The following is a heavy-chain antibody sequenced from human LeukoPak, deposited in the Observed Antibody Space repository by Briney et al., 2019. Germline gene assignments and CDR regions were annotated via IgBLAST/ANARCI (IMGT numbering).Heavy chain of an antibody. D-gene: IGHD7-27*01. CDR1: GYTFTDYY. J-gene: IGHJ4*02. V-gene: IGHV1-2*02. Sequence: ASVKVSFKASGYTFTDYYIHWVRQAPGQGLEWMGWINPNSGGTNYAQNFQGRVTMTRDTSISTAYMELSRLRSDDTAVYYCARTAGGTGDLDYWGQGTLVTVSS. CDR3: ARTAGGTGDLDY. CDR2: INPNSGGT.